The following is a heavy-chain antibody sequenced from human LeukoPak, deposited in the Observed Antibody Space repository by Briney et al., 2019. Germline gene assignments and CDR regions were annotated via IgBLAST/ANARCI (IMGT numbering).Heavy chain of an antibody. D-gene: IGHD3-3*01. CDR2: ISYDGSNK. CDR1: GFTFSSYG. CDR3: AKMRFLEWFDAFDI. J-gene: IGHJ3*02. V-gene: IGHV3-30*18. Sequence: GGSLRLSCAASGFTFSSYGMHWVRQAPGKGLEWVAVISYDGSNKYYADSVKGRFTISRDSSKNTLYLQMNSLRAEDTAVYYCAKMRFLEWFDAFDIWGQGTMVTGSS.